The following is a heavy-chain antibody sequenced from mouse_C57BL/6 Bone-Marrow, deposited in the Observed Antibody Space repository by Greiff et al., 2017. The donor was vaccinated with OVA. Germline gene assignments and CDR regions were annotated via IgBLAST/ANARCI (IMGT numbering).Heavy chain of an antibody. CDR1: GFSLSTFGMG. CDR3: ARIIYYDYDGRDFDY. V-gene: IGHV8-8*01. CDR2: IWWDDDK. D-gene: IGHD2-4*01. Sequence: QVQLQQSGPGILQPSQTLSLTCSFSGFSLSTFGMGVGWIRQPSGKGLEWLAHIWWDDDKYYNPALKSRLTISKDTSKNQVFLKIANVDTADTATYYCARIIYYDYDGRDFDYWGQGTTLTVSS. J-gene: IGHJ2*01.